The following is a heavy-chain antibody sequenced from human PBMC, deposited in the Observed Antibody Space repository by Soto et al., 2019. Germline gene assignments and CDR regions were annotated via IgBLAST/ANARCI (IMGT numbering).Heavy chain of an antibody. CDR1: GYTFSRYG. V-gene: IGHV1-18*01. J-gene: IGHJ6*02. CDR2: ISGYNGDT. Sequence: QGQLVQSGGEVKKSGASVNVSCKASGYTFSRYGISWVRQAPGQGLEWMGWISGYNGDTNYAQKFQGRVTMTIDTSTTTAYMELRSLTSDDTAVYYCAKNGQPPYYYYGLDVWGQGTTVTVSS. D-gene: IGHD2-8*01. CDR3: AKNGQPPYYYYGLDV.